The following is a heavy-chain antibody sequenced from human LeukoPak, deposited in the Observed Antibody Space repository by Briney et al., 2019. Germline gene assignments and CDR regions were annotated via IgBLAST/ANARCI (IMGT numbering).Heavy chain of an antibody. J-gene: IGHJ4*02. CDR2: IIPIFGTA. V-gene: IGHV1-69*13. D-gene: IGHD6-13*01. Sequence: SVKVSCKASGGTFSSYAISWVRQAPGQGLEWMGGIIPIFGTANYAQKFQGRVTITADESTSTAYMELSSLRSEDTAVYYCARGATWAAAGYFDYWGQGTLVTVSS. CDR1: GGTFSSYA. CDR3: ARGATWAAAGYFDY.